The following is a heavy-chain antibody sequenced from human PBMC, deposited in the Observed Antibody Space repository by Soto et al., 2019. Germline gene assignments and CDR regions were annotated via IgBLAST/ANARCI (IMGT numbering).Heavy chain of an antibody. CDR2: IYYTGST. V-gene: IGHV4-59*01. J-gene: IGHJ4*02. D-gene: IGHD3-10*01. CDR3: ARQRGNYFDY. Sequence: TLSLTCTVSGDSISTFYWSWIRQPPGKGLEWIGYIYYTGSTNYNPSLKSRVTMSVDTSKKQFSLKLTSVNAADTAVYYCARQRGNYFDYWGQGSLVTVSS. CDR1: GDSISTFY.